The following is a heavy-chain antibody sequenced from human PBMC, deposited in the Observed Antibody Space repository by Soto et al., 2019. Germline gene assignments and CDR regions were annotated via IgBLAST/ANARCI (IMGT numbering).Heavy chain of an antibody. V-gene: IGHV3-30*18. J-gene: IGHJ5*02. CDR3: AKTAGYDYVWGSSGLDP. CDR2: ISYDGSDK. Sequence: GGSLRLSCAASGFTFSNYGMHWVRQAPGKGLERVAVISYDGSDKYYADSVKGRFTISRDDSKNTLYLQMNSLRAEDTAVYYCAKTAGYDYVWGSSGLDPWGQGA. CDR1: GFTFSNYG. D-gene: IGHD3-16*01.